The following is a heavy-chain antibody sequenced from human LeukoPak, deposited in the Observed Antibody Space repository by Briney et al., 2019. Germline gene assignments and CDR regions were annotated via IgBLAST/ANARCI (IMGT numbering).Heavy chain of an antibody. CDR2: IWYNGCNK. CDR3: ARGDYYDSSGNDAFDI. J-gene: IGHJ3*02. CDR1: GFTFSSYG. D-gene: IGHD3-22*01. Sequence: PGRSLRLSCAASGFTFSSYGMHWVRQAPGKGLEWVAVIWYNGCNKYYADSVKGRFTISRDNSKNTLYLQMNSLRAEDTAVYYCARGDYYDSSGNDAFDIWGQGTMVTVSS. V-gene: IGHV3-33*01.